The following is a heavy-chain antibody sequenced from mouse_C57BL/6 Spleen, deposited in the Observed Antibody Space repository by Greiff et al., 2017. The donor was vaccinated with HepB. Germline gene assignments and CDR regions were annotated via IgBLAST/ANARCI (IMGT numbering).Heavy chain of an antibody. V-gene: IGHV5-17*01. CDR1: GFTFSDYG. D-gene: IGHD2-3*01. CDR3: ARGGYYVRYFDY. Sequence: EVQLVESGGGLVKPGGSLKLSCAASGFTFSDYGMHWVRQAPEKGLEWVAYISSGSSTIYYADTVKGRFTISRANAKNTLFLQMTSLRSEDTAMYYCARGGYYVRYFDYWGQGTTLTVSS. CDR2: ISSGSSTI. J-gene: IGHJ2*01.